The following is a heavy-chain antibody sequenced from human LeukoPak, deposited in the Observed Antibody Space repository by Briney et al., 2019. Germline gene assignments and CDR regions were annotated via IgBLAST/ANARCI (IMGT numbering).Heavy chain of an antibody. V-gene: IGHV1-18*01. CDR3: ARVPGYSSGWYGPDFDY. D-gene: IGHD6-19*01. CDR1: GYTFTSYG. Sequence: ASVKVSCKASGYTFTSYGISWVRQAPGQGLERMGWICAYNGNTNYAQKLQGRVTMTTDTSTSTAYMELRSLRSDDTAVYYCARVPGYSSGWYGPDFDYWGQGTLVTVSS. J-gene: IGHJ4*02. CDR2: ICAYNGNT.